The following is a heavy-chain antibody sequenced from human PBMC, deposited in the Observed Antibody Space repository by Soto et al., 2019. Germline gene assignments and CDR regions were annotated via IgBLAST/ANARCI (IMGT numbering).Heavy chain of an antibody. CDR2: ISSSSSTI. Sequence: GWSLRLSCSASGFTFSSYSMNWVRQAPGKGLEWVSYISSSSSTIYYADSVKGRFTISRDNAKNSLYLQMNSLRDEDTAVYYCARNRHTRYYDFPYGMDVWGQGTTVTVSS. D-gene: IGHD3-3*01. CDR3: ARNRHTRYYDFPYGMDV. V-gene: IGHV3-48*02. J-gene: IGHJ6*02. CDR1: GFTFSSYS.